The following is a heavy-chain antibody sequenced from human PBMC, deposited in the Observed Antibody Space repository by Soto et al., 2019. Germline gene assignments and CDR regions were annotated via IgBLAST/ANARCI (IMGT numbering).Heavy chain of an antibody. V-gene: IGHV4-59*01. D-gene: IGHD4-17*01. CDR1: GGSISSYY. CDR2: IYYSGST. CDR3: ASDDYGGNGFDY. Sequence: PSETLSLTCTVSGGSISSYYWSWIRQPPGKGLEWIGYIYYSGSTNYNPSLKSRVTISVDTSKNQFSLKLSSVTAADTAVYYCASDDYGGNGFDYWGQGTLVTVSS. J-gene: IGHJ4*02.